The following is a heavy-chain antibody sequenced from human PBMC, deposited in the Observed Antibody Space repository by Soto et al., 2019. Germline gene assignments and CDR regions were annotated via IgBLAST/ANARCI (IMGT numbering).Heavy chain of an antibody. V-gene: IGHV3-23*01. D-gene: IGHD6-25*01. J-gene: IGHJ6*03. CDR2: ISGSGGST. CDR3: AKDRSGRTHYYMDG. CDR1: GFTFSSYA. Sequence: EVQLLESGGGLVQPGGYLRLSCAASGFTFSSYAMSWVRQAPGKGLEWVSAISGSGGSTYYADSVKGRFTISRDNSKNTLYLQKNSLRAEDTAVYYCAKDRSGRTHYYMDGWGKGTTVTVS.